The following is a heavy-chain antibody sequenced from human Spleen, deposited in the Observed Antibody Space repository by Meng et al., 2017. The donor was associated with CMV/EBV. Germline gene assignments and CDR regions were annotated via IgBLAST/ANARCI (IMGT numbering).Heavy chain of an antibody. CDR2: IYYSGTT. V-gene: IGHV4-39*01. CDR1: ISRSSFY. D-gene: IGHD6-19*01. CDR3: ARPSSRTYTTGWKPFDS. J-gene: IGHJ4*02. Sequence: ISRSSFYWGWIRQPPGKGLEWIGIIYYSGTTYYNPSLKSRVTISVDRSKNQFSLKLSSVTAADTAVYYCARPSSRTYTTGWKPFDSWGQGMLVTVSS.